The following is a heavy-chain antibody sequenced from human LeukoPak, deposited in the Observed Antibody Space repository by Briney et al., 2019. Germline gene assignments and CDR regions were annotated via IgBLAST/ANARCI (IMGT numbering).Heavy chain of an antibody. Sequence: SETLSLICTVSGGSISSYYWSWIRQPPGKGLEWIGYIYYSGSTNYNPSLKSRVTISVDTSRNQFSLKLSSVTAADTAVYYCARRRSVATDYWGQGTLVTVSS. V-gene: IGHV4-59*08. D-gene: IGHD6-19*01. J-gene: IGHJ4*02. CDR2: IYYSGST. CDR1: GGSISSYY. CDR3: ARRRSVATDY.